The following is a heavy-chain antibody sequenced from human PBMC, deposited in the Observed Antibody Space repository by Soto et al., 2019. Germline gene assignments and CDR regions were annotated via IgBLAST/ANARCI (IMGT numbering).Heavy chain of an antibody. CDR3: ARQLGYCSGGSCYCGDFDY. Sequence: SETLSLTCTVSGGSISSSSYYWGWIRQPPGKGLEWIGSIYYSGSTYYNPSLKSRVTISVDTSKNQFSLKLSSVTAADTAVYYCARQLGYCSGGSCYCGDFDYWGQGTLVTVSS. V-gene: IGHV4-39*01. D-gene: IGHD2-15*01. J-gene: IGHJ4*02. CDR2: IYYSGST. CDR1: GGSISSSSYY.